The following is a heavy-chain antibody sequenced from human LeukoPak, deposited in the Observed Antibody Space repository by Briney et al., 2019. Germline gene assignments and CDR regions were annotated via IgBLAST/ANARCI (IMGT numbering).Heavy chain of an antibody. J-gene: IGHJ3*01. CDR3: ARPDDAFDV. CDR2: IYSGGSA. CDR1: GGSITSSSYY. Sequence: SETLSLTCTVSGGSITSSSYYWAWIRQPPGKGLEWIGTIYSGGSAYYNPSLKSRVTISIDTSKNQFSLKLNSVTAADTAMYYCARPDDAFDVWGQGTMVTVSS. V-gene: IGHV4-39*07. D-gene: IGHD1-14*01.